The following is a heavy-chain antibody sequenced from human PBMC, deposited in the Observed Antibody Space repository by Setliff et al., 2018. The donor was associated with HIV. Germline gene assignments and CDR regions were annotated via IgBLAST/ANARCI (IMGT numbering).Heavy chain of an antibody. V-gene: IGHV4-59*01. Sequence: PSETMSLTCTVSGVSIRTSYWSWVRQVPGKGLAWIGDTYYGGSTDYNKYNPSLKGRVTISVDIYRKQLSLNLRSVTAADTAVYYCARDFRYDTSGSLTGYGLDVWGQGTTVTVS. J-gene: IGHJ6*02. CDR1: GVSIRTSY. CDR2: TYYGGSTDYN. D-gene: IGHD3-9*01. CDR3: ARDFRYDTSGSLTGYGLDV.